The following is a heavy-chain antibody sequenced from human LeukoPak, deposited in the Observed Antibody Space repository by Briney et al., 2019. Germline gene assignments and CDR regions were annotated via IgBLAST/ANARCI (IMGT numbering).Heavy chain of an antibody. Sequence: PSETLSLTCTVSGGSISSSSYYWGWIRQPPGKGLEWIGEINHSGSTNYNPSLKSRVTISVDTSKNQFSLKLSSVTAADTAVYYCARWGGRYYYGSGIHRVFDPWGQGTLVTVSS. D-gene: IGHD3-10*01. J-gene: IGHJ5*02. CDR3: ARWGGRYYYGSGIHRVFDP. CDR2: INHSGST. V-gene: IGHV4-39*07. CDR1: GGSISSSSYY.